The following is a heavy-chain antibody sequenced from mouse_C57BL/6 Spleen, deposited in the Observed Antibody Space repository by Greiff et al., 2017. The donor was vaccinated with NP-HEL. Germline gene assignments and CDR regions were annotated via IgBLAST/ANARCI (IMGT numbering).Heavy chain of an antibody. D-gene: IGHD1-1*01. J-gene: IGHJ2*01. Sequence: QVQLQQPGAELVKPGASVKMSCKASGYTFTSYWITWVKQRPGQGLEWIGDIYPGSGSTNYNEKFKSKATLTVDTSSSTAYMQLSSLTSEDSAVYYCARRNYYGSSSYYFDYWGQGTTLTVSS. CDR1: GYTFTSYW. V-gene: IGHV1-55*01. CDR2: IYPGSGST. CDR3: ARRNYYGSSSYYFDY.